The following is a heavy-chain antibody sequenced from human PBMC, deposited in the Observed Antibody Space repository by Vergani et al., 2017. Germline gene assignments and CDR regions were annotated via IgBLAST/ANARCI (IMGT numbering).Heavy chain of an antibody. CDR3: ARPGSSSWYQVSWYFDL. J-gene: IGHJ2*01. Sequence: QVQLQESGPGLVKPSETLSLTCAVSGYSISSGYYWGWIRQPPGKGLAWIGSIYHSGSTYDNPSLKSRVTISVDTSKNQFSLKLSSVTAADTAVYYCARPGSSSWYQVSWYFDLWGRGTLVTVSS. V-gene: IGHV4-38-2*01. D-gene: IGHD6-13*01. CDR2: IYHSGST. CDR1: GYSISSGYY.